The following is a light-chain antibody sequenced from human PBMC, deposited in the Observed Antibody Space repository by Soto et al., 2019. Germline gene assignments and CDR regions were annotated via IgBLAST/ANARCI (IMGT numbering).Light chain of an antibody. Sequence: QSALTQPPSVSGAPGQRVTISCTGSRSNIGAGYDVHWYQQLPGTAPKLLIYGNSNRPSGVPDRFSGSKSGTSASLAITGLQAEDEADYYCQSYDSSLSGYYVFGTGTKGTVL. CDR2: GNS. CDR1: RSNIGAGYD. J-gene: IGLJ1*01. CDR3: QSYDSSLSGYYV. V-gene: IGLV1-40*01.